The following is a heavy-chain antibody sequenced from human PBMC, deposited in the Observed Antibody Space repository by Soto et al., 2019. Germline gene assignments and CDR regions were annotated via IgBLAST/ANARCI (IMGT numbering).Heavy chain of an antibody. CDR1: GFTVSNNY. V-gene: IGHV3-53*01. D-gene: IGHD6-6*01. CDR3: SPRPGGGGY. J-gene: IGHJ4*02. CDR2: IYSGGYT. Sequence: EVQLVESGGGLIQPGGSLRLSCAVSGFTVSNNYMSWVRQAPGKGLEGVSVIYSGGYTAYGDSVKGRFTISRDNSKNTTNLQSNALRPDARAFFYCSPRPGGGGYWGQGTLVTVSS.